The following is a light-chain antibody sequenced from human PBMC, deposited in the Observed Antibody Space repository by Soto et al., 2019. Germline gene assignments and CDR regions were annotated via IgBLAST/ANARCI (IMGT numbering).Light chain of an antibody. J-gene: IGKJ1*01. CDR2: KAS. CDR3: KHYNSYSEA. V-gene: IGKV1-5*03. CDR1: QTISSW. Sequence: DIQMTQSPSTLSGCAGDTVKINCPASQTISSWLAWYQQKPGKAPKLLIYKASTLKSGVPSRFSGSGSGTEFTLTISSLQTDDFATYYCKHYNSYSEAFGQGTKVDIK.